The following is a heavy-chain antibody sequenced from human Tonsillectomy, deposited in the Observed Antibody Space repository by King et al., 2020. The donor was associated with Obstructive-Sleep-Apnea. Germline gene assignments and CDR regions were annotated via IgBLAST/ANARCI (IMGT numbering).Heavy chain of an antibody. CDR1: GGSFSGYH. J-gene: IGHJ4*02. V-gene: IGHV4-34*01. CDR3: ARGYYGSGSYSPFDY. D-gene: IGHD3-10*01. CDR2: INHSGST. Sequence: VQLQQWGAGLLKPSETLSLTCAVYGGSFSGYHWSWIRQPPGRGLEWIGEINHSGSTNYNPSLKSRVTMLVDTSKNQFSLNLSSVTAADTAVYYCARGYYGSGSYSPFDYWGQGNLVTVSS.